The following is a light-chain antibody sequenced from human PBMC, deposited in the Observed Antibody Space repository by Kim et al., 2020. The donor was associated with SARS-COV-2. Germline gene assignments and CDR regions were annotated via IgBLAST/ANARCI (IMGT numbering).Light chain of an antibody. J-gene: IGLJ3*02. V-gene: IGLV2-14*03. CDR2: DVT. CDR3: SSYSTTSAVV. CDR1: SSDVGGYNY. Sequence: SINISCSGSSSDVGGYNYVSWYQQHPGKAPKLMIYDVTTRPSGVSDRFAGSKSANMASLTIFGLQAEDEADYYCSSYSTTSAVVFGGGTKVTVL.